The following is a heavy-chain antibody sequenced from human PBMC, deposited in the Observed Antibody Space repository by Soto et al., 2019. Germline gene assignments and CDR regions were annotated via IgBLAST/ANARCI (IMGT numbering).Heavy chain of an antibody. V-gene: IGHV1-69*01. CDR1: GGSFNNYA. D-gene: IGHD3-10*01. CDR3: AVAMVREILIFESSGMHV. J-gene: IGHJ6*02. Sequence: QVHLVQSGAEVKKPGSSVKVSCKTSGGSFNNYAVSWVRQAPGQGLEWMGGIIPNFDTPNYAQKFQDRVTIIAEESTSTVYMALRSLRSNDTAVYYCAVAMVREILIFESSGMHVWGQGTTVIVSS. CDR2: IIPNFDTP.